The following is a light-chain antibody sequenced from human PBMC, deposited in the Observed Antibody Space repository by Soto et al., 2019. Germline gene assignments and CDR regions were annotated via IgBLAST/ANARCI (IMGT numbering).Light chain of an antibody. Sequence: DIQMTQSPSTLSGSVGDRVTITCRASQTISSWLAWYQQKPGKAPKVLIYDASSLEGGVPSRFSGNGSGTEFTLTIASLQPDDFATYYCQQYETFSGTFGPGTRWIS. CDR1: QTISSW. CDR2: DAS. CDR3: QQYETFSGT. V-gene: IGKV1-5*01. J-gene: IGKJ1*01.